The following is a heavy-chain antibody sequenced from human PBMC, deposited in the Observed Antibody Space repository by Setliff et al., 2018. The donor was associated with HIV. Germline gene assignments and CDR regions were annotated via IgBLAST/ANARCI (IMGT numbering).Heavy chain of an antibody. CDR3: ARGFTAAAGPTGY. D-gene: IGHD6-13*01. Sequence: GGSLRLSCAASGFTFSSYAMHWVRQAPGKGLEYVSAISSNGGSTYYADSVKGRFTISRDNSKNTLYLQMGSLRAEDMAVYYCARGFTAAAGPTGYWGQGTLVTVSS. J-gene: IGHJ4*02. CDR2: ISSNGGST. V-gene: IGHV3-64*02. CDR1: GFTFSSYA.